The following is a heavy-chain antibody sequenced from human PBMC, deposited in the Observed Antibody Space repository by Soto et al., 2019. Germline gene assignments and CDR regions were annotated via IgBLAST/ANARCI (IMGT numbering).Heavy chain of an antibody. J-gene: IGHJ6*04. CDR1: GCMFPSSW. Sequence: PGEALKISCKGSGCMFPSSWIGWVRQKPGKGLEWMGIIYPDDSDTRYSPSFQGQVTISADKSISTAYLQWSSLKASDTAMYYCARGPGDYYYGMDVWGKGTTVTVSS. D-gene: IGHD3-10*01. CDR3: ARGPGDYYYGMDV. V-gene: IGHV5-51*01. CDR2: IYPDDSDT.